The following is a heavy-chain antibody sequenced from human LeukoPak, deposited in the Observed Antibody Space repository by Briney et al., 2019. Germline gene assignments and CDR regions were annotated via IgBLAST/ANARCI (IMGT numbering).Heavy chain of an antibody. Sequence: PGVSLRLSCATSGFTFSHYGMHWVRQTPGAGLEWVAVIWSDGSDKYYAKSVKGRFNISRDNSKNSLFLQMNSLRAEDTAVYYCAKDAQRGFDYSNSLQNWGQGILVTVSS. CDR3: AKDAQRGFDYSNSLQN. V-gene: IGHV3-33*06. J-gene: IGHJ1*01. D-gene: IGHD4-11*01. CDR2: IWSDGSDK. CDR1: GFTFSHYG.